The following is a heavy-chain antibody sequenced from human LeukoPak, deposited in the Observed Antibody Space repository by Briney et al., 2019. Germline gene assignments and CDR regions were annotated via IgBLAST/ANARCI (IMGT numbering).Heavy chain of an antibody. CDR2: ISAYNGNT. Sequence: GSSVKVSCKASGYTFTSYGISWVRQAPGQGLEWMGWISAYNGNTNYAQKLQGRVTMATDTSTSTAYMELRSLRSDDTAVYYCARTTVTTGGGWFDPWGQGTLVTVSS. CDR1: GYTFTSYG. V-gene: IGHV1-18*01. D-gene: IGHD4-17*01. J-gene: IGHJ5*02. CDR3: ARTTVTTGGGWFDP.